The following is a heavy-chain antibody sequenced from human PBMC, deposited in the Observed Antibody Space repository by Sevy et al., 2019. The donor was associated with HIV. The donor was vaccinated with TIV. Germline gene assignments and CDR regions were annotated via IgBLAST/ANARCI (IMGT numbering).Heavy chain of an antibody. V-gene: IGHV3-30-3*01. J-gene: IGHJ3*02. CDR1: GFSFNVFA. Sequence: GGSLRLSCAASGFSFNVFAMHWVRQTPGKGLEWVALISNDGTFTYYADPVKGRFTISRDTSKKMLYLEMNSVRVEDAAIYYCARQYNSGGYFYDSFAIWGQGTMVTVSS. CDR3: ARQYNSGGYFYDSFAI. CDR2: ISNDGTFT. D-gene: IGHD3-22*01.